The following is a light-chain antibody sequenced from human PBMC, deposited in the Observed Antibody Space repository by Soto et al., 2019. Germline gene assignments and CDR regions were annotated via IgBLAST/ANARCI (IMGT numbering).Light chain of an antibody. CDR2: GNT. J-gene: IGLJ2*01. CDR3: QSYDTSLDVV. CDR1: SSNLGAGYD. Sequence: SVLTQPPSVSGAPGQRVTISCTGSSSNLGAGYDVHWYKQLPGTAPKLLIYGNTNRPSGVPDRFSGSKSGTSASLAITGLQDEDEADYYCQSYDTSLDVVFGGGTKVTVL. V-gene: IGLV1-40*01.